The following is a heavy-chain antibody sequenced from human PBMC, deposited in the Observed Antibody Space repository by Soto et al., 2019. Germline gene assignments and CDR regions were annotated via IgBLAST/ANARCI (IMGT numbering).Heavy chain of an antibody. Sequence: QVQLVQSGAEVKKPGASVKVSCKASGYTFTSYGISWVRQAPGQGLEWMGWVNAYNGNTNYAQKFQGRVTMTTDTATSTTYMELGSLSPDDTAVYYCSREAVSGRTGFDYWGQGTPVTVSS. CDR2: VNAYNGNT. V-gene: IGHV1-18*01. CDR3: SREAVSGRTGFDY. J-gene: IGHJ4*02. D-gene: IGHD6-19*01. CDR1: GYTFTSYG.